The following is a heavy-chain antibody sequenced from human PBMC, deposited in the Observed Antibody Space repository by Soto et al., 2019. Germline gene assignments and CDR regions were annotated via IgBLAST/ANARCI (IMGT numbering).Heavy chain of an antibody. CDR2: ISYDGSNK. D-gene: IGHD1-1*01. Sequence: QVQLVESGGGVVQPGRSLRLSCAASGFTFSSYAMHWVRQAPGKGLEWVAVISYDGSNKYYADSVKGRFTISRDNSKTTLYVQMNSLRAEDTAVYYCARDRLRYNWNDFPYYYYGMDVWGQGTTVTVSS. CDR1: GFTFSSYA. V-gene: IGHV3-30-3*01. J-gene: IGHJ6*02. CDR3: ARDRLRYNWNDFPYYYYGMDV.